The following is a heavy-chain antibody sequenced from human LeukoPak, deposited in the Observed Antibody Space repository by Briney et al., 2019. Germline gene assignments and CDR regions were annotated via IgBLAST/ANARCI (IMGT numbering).Heavy chain of an antibody. J-gene: IGHJ4*02. V-gene: IGHV1-2*02. D-gene: IGHD6-13*01. CDR2: MNPNSGGT. CDR1: GYTFTSYD. Sequence: ASVKVSCKASGYTFTSYDINWVRQATGQGLEWMGWMNPNSGGTNYAQKFQGRVTMTRDTSISTAYMELSRLRSDDTAVYYCAREGAAGSVIGYWGQGTLVSVSS. CDR3: AREGAAGSVIGY.